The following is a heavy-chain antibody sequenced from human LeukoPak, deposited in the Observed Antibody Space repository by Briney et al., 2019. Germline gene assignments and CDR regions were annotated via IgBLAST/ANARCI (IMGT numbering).Heavy chain of an antibody. Sequence: GGSLRLSCAASGFTFSSYWMSWVRQAPGKGLEWVANIKQDGSEKYYVDSVKGRFTISRDNAKNSLYLQMNSLRAEDTAVCYWARDWVYSSGSQFEYWGQGSLVTVSS. CDR2: IKQDGSEK. D-gene: IGHD5-18*01. CDR3: ARDWVYSSGSQFEY. J-gene: IGHJ4*02. V-gene: IGHV3-7*01. CDR1: GFTFSSYW.